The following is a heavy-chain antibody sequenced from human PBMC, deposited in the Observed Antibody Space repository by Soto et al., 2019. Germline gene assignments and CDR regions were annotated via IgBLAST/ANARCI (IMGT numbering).Heavy chain of an antibody. CDR1: GGSFSGYY. CDR2: INHSGST. V-gene: IGHV4-34*01. J-gene: IGHJ4*02. CDR3: ARAQVVLRFLEWLPPSSYYFDY. D-gene: IGHD3-3*01. Sequence: SETLSLTCAVYGGSFSGYYWSWIRQPPGKGLEWIGEINHSGSTNYNPSLKSRVTISVDTSKSQFSLKLSSVTAADTAVYYCARAQVVLRFLEWLPPSSYYFDYWGQGTLATVSS.